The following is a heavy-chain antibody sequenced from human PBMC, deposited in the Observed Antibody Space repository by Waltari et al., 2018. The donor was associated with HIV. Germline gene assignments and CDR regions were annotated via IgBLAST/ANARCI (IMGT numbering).Heavy chain of an antibody. J-gene: IGHJ4*02. D-gene: IGHD3-3*01. Sequence: EVQLVESGGTLVRPGGSLRLSCAASGLIFNDAWMSWVRQAPGKGLEWIGRIKSKTDGEATDYLPPVKDRFIISRNDSEAMVYLQMTGLKADDTGVYYCAEYKSGRRVFDSWGQGTQVSVSS. V-gene: IGHV3-15*02. CDR2: IKSKTDGEAT. CDR3: AEYKSGRRVFDS. CDR1: GLIFNDAW.